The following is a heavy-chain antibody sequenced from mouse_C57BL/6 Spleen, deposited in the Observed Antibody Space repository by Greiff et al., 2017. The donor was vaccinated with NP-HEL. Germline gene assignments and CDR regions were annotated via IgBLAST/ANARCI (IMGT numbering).Heavy chain of an antibody. CDR3: ARTHCGSSDGYFDV. CDR1: GYTFTSYW. D-gene: IGHD1-1*01. CDR2: IYPSDSEN. Sequence: QVQLQQPGAELVRPGYSVKLSCKASGYTFTSYWMDWVKQRPGQGLEWIGNIYPSDSENHYNQKLKDKATLTVDKSHSTAYMQLISLTSEDSAVYDSARTHCGSSDGYFDVWGTGTTVTVSS. V-gene: IGHV1-61*01. J-gene: IGHJ1*03.